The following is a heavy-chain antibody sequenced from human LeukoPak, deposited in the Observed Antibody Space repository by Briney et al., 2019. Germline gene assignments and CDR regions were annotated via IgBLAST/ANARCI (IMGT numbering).Heavy chain of an antibody. CDR2: INPNSGGT. Sequence: ASVKVSCKASGYTFTGYYMHWVRQAPGQGLEWMGWINPNSGGTNYAQKFRGRVTMTRDTSISTAYMELSRLRSDDTAVYYCARDLDDILTGYQPPGYWGQGTLVTVSS. V-gene: IGHV1-2*02. J-gene: IGHJ4*02. CDR1: GYTFTGYY. CDR3: ARDLDDILTGYQPPGY. D-gene: IGHD3-9*01.